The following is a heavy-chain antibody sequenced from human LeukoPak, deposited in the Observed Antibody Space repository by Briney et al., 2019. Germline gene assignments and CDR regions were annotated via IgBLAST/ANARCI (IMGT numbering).Heavy chain of an antibody. J-gene: IGHJ4*02. V-gene: IGHV3-23*01. Sequence: PGGSLRLSCAASGFTFSSYAMSWVRLAPGKGLEWVSTVDHSFGTTHYADSVKGRFTISRDNSKNTVYLQMNSLRAEDTAVYYCARDDPPANLYSSGWYWGQGTLVTVSS. CDR2: VDHSFGTT. CDR1: GFTFSSYA. CDR3: ARDDPPANLYSSGWY. D-gene: IGHD6-19*01.